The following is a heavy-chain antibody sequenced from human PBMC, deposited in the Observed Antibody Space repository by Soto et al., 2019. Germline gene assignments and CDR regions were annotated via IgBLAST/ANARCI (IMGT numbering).Heavy chain of an antibody. D-gene: IGHD2-15*01. J-gene: IGHJ1*01. CDR3: AKVLSYCSGGSCYSGASEYFQH. Sequence: HPGGSLRLSCAASGFTFSSYAMSWVRQAPGKGLEWVSAISGSGGSTYYADSVKGRFTISRDNSKNTLYLQMNSLRAEDTAVYHCAKVLSYCSGGSCYSGASEYFQHWGQGTLVTVSS. V-gene: IGHV3-23*01. CDR1: GFTFSSYA. CDR2: ISGSGGST.